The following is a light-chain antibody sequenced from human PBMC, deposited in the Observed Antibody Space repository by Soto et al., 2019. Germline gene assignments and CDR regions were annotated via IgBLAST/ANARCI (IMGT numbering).Light chain of an antibody. J-gene: IGKJ1*01. Sequence: DIQLTQTPSTLSASIGDRVTITCRASQSLSGWLAWYQQTPGKAPKLLISDAFRLESGVPSRFRGSGSGTEFSLTISSLQPGDSATFYCQQYASYPRTFGRGTKVDIK. CDR3: QQYASYPRT. CDR1: QSLSGW. V-gene: IGKV1-5*01. CDR2: DAF.